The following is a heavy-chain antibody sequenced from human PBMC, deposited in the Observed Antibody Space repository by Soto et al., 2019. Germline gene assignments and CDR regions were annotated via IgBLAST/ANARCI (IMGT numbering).Heavy chain of an antibody. Sequence: QVQLQESGPGLVKPSGTLSLTCAVSGGSISSSNWWSWVRQPPGKGLEWIGEIYHSGSTNYNPSLKGRVTISVDKAKNQFSLKLSAVTAADTAVYYCARRKVGATGFDYWGQGTLVTVSS. CDR1: GGSISSSNW. CDR2: IYHSGST. J-gene: IGHJ4*02. D-gene: IGHD1-26*01. V-gene: IGHV4-4*02. CDR3: ARRKVGATGFDY.